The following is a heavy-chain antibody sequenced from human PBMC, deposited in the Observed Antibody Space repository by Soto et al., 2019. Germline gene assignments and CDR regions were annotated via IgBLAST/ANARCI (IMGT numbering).Heavy chain of an antibody. CDR1: GGSISSYY. D-gene: IGHD6-6*01. Sequence: SETLSLTCTVSGGSISSYYWSWIRQPPGKGLEWIGYIYYSGSINYNPSLKSRVTISVDTSKNQFSLKLSSVTAADTAVYYCARVHHREAARHPYYYYYMDVWGKGTTVTVSS. CDR2: IYYSGSI. V-gene: IGHV4-59*01. CDR3: ARVHHREAARHPYYYYYMDV. J-gene: IGHJ6*03.